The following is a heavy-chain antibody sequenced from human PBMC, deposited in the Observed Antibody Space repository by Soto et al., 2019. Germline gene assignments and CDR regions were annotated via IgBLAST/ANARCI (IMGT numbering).Heavy chain of an antibody. Sequence: SETLSLTCTVSGGSISSGGYYWSWIRQHPGKGLEWIGYIYYSGSTYYNPSLKSRVTISVDTSKNQFSLKLSSVTAADTAVYYCARERSSSSGIDPWGQGTLVTVS. CDR2: IYYSGST. V-gene: IGHV4-31*03. CDR1: GGSISSGGYY. D-gene: IGHD6-6*01. J-gene: IGHJ5*02. CDR3: ARERSSSSGIDP.